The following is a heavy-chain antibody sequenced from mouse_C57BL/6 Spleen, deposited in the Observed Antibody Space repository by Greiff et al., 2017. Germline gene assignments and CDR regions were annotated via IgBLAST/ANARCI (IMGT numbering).Heavy chain of an antibody. CDR2: IYPGNSDT. J-gene: IGHJ2*01. D-gene: IGHD1-1*01. CDR1: GYTFTSYW. V-gene: IGHV1-5*01. CDR3: TQVPHYYGSSSYYFDV. Sequence: VQLQQSGTVLARPGASVKMSCKTSGYTFTSYWMHWVKQRPGQGLEWIGAIYPGNSDTSYNQKFKGKAKLTAVTSASTAYMELSSLTNEDSAVYYCTQVPHYYGSSSYYFDVWGQGTTLTVSS.